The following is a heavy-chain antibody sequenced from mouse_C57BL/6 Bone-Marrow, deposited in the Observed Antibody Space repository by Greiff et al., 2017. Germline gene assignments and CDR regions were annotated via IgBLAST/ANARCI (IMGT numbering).Heavy chain of an antibody. Sequence: VQLKESGGGLVQPKGSLKLSCAASGFTFNTYAMHWVRQAPGKGLEWVARIRSKSSNYATYYADSVKDRFTISRDDSQSMLYLQMNNLKTEDKAMYYCVSPLYYGSLDYAMDYWGQGTSVTVSS. CDR2: IRSKSSNYAT. V-gene: IGHV10-3*01. CDR3: VSPLYYGSLDYAMDY. D-gene: IGHD1-1*01. CDR1: GFTFNTYA. J-gene: IGHJ4*01.